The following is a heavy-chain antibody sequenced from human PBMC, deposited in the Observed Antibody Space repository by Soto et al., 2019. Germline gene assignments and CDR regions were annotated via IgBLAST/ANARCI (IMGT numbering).Heavy chain of an antibody. J-gene: IGHJ3*02. Sequence: EVQLVESGGGLVQPGGSLRLSCAASGFTFSSYWMSWVRQAPGKGLEWVANIKQDGSEKYYVDSVKGRFTISRDNAKNSLYLQMNSLRAEDTAVYYCARDRSTGDYGDYVSAFDIWGQGTMVTVSS. CDR3: ARDRSTGDYGDYVSAFDI. V-gene: IGHV3-7*01. CDR2: IKQDGSEK. D-gene: IGHD4-17*01. CDR1: GFTFSSYW.